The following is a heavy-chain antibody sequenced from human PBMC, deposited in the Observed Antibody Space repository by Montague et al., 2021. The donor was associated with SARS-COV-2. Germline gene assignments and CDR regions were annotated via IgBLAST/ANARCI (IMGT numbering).Heavy chain of an antibody. CDR3: ARSYYDILTAYYTPFDY. J-gene: IGHJ4*02. CDR1: GFSLSTSGMR. D-gene: IGHD3-9*01. CDR2: IDWDDDK. V-gene: IGHV2-70*04. Sequence: PALVTPTQTLTLTCTFPGFSLSTSGMRASWIRQPPGEALEWLARIDWDDDKFYSTSLKTRLTISKGTSKNQVVLTMTNMDPVDTATYYCARSYYDILTAYYTPFDYWGQGTLVTVSS.